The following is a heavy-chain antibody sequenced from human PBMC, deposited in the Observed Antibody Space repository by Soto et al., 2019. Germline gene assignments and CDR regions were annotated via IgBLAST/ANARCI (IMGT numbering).Heavy chain of an antibody. Sequence: QVQLQESGPGLVKPSQTLSLTCTVYGGSISSGGYYWSWSRQHPGKGLEWIGYIYYSGSTYYNPSLKSRVTRSVDTSKNQFSLKLSSGTAADTAVYYCARDPLRGFDPWGQGTLVTVSS. V-gene: IGHV4-31*03. CDR3: ARDPLRGFDP. D-gene: IGHD4-17*01. CDR2: IYYSGST. J-gene: IGHJ5*02. CDR1: GGSISSGGYY.